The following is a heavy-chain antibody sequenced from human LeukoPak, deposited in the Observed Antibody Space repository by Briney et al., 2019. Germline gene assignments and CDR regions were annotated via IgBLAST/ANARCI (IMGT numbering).Heavy chain of an antibody. CDR3: AKAYTSGWYFCFDY. CDR2: ISNNGGYT. CDR1: GFTFSSSA. D-gene: IGHD6-19*01. Sequence: PGGSLRLSCAASGFTFSSSAMSWVRQAPGKGLEWVSAISNNGGYTYYADSVQGRFTISRDNSKSTLCLQMNSLRVEDTAVYYCAKAYTSGWYFCFDYWGQGALVTVSS. V-gene: IGHV3-23*01. J-gene: IGHJ4*02.